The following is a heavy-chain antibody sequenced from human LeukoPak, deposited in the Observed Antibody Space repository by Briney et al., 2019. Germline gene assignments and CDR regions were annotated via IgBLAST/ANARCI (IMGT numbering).Heavy chain of an antibody. J-gene: IGHJ6*03. CDR2: IYYSGST. CDR3: AREIRRIAAARYSYYMDV. CDR1: GGSISSYY. V-gene: IGHV4-59*01. Sequence: SETLSLTCTVSGGSISSYYWSWIRQPPGKGLEWIGYIYYSGSTNYNPSLKSRVTISVDTSKNQFSLKLSSVTAADTAVYYCAREIRRIAAARYSYYMDVWGKGTTVTVSS. D-gene: IGHD6-13*01.